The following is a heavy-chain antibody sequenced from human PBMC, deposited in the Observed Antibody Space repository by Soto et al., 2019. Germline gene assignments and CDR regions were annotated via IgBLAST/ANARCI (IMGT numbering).Heavy chain of an antibody. CDR3: TRANWYSEF. CDR2: IYYTGTT. D-gene: IGHD7-27*01. J-gene: IGHJ4*02. Sequence: QVQLQESGPGLVKPSETLSLTCTVSGGSINNYYWSWIRQAPGKGLEWIGYIYYTGTTKYNPSLKSRVTMSVDTSKNQISLNLTSLTAADTAMYYCTRANWYSEFWGQGTLVTVSS. CDR1: GGSINNYY. V-gene: IGHV4-59*13.